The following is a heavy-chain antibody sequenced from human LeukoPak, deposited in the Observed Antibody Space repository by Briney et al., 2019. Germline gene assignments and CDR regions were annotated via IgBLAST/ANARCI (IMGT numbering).Heavy chain of an antibody. Sequence: KFQGRVTITRDTSASTAYMELSSLRSEDTAVYYCARVIRIIPGYFDYWGKGTLVTVSS. CDR3: ARVIRIIPGYFDY. J-gene: IGHJ4*02. V-gene: IGHV1-3*01. D-gene: IGHD1-14*01.